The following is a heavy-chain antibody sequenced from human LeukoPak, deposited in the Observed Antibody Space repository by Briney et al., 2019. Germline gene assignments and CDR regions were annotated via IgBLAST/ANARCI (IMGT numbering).Heavy chain of an antibody. CDR1: GYSFTSYW. Sequence: GESLKISCKGSGYSFTSYWIGWVRQMPGKGLEWMGIIYPGDSDTRYSPSFQGQVTISADKSISTAYLQWSSLKASDTATYYCARGYYDILTGYSPFDYWGQGTLVTVSS. CDR2: IYPGDSDT. CDR3: ARGYYDILTGYSPFDY. D-gene: IGHD3-9*01. V-gene: IGHV5-51*01. J-gene: IGHJ4*02.